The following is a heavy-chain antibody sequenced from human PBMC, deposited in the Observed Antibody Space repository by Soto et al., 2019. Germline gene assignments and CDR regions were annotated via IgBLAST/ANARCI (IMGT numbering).Heavy chain of an antibody. CDR1: GFTFSSYA. CDR3: AKGRAAARRLNCFDP. CDR2: ISGSGGST. J-gene: IGHJ5*02. V-gene: IGHV3-23*01. Sequence: EVQLLESGGGLVQPGGSLRLSCAASGFTFSSYAMSWVRQAPGKGLEWVSAISGSGGSTYYADSVKGRFTISRDNSKHTLYLQMNSLRAEDTAVYYCAKGRAAARRLNCFDPWGQGTLVTVSS. D-gene: IGHD6-6*01.